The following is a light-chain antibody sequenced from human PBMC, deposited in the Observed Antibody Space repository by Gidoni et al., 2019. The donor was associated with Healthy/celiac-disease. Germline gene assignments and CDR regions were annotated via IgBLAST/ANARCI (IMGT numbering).Light chain of an antibody. CDR2: LGS. CDR3: MQALQTQYT. J-gene: IGKJ2*01. V-gene: IGKV2-28*01. CDR1: QTLLHSNGYNY. Sequence: DIVMTQSPLHLPVTPGEPASISCRSSQTLLHSNGYNYLDWYLQKPGQSPQLLIYLGSNRAAGVPDRFSGSGSGTDFTLKISRMEAEDVGVYYCMQALQTQYTFGQGTKLEIK.